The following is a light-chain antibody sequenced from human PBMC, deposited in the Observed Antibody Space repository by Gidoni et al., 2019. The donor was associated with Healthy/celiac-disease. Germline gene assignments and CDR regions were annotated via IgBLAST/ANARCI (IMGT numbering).Light chain of an antibody. CDR2: QDS. CDR1: KLGDKY. V-gene: IGLV3-1*01. J-gene: IGLJ2*01. CDR3: QAWDSSTVV. Sequence: SYELPPPPSVSVSPGQTAIITCSGDKLGDKYACWYQQKPGQSPVLVIYQDSKRPSGIPERFSGSNSGNTATLTISGTQAMDEADYYCQAWDSSTVVFGGGTKLTVL.